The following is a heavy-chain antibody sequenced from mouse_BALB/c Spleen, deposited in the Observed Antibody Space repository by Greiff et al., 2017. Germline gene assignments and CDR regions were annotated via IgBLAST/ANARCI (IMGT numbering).Heavy chain of an antibody. CDR1: GFNIKDYY. Sequence: EVKLQESGAELVRSGASVKLSCTASGFNIKDYYMHWVKQRPEQGLEWIGWIDPENGDTEYAPKFQGKATMTADTSSNTAYLQLSSLTSEDTAVYYCNAGRLRYAMDYWGQGTSVTVSS. V-gene: IGHV14-4*02. J-gene: IGHJ4*01. CDR3: NAGRLRYAMDY. CDR2: IDPENGDT. D-gene: IGHD2-2*01.